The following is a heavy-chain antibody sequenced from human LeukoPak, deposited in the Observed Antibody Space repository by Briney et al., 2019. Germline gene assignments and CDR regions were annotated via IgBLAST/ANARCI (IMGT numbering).Heavy chain of an antibody. CDR3: ARDPDYGEHYYYYGMDV. V-gene: IGHV1-18*01. D-gene: IGHD4-17*01. Sequence: ASVTVSCKATGYTYTSYGISWVRQAAGQGLEGMGWMSAYNGNTTYAQQLQGRVTMTTNTSTSTAYMELRSLRSDDTAVYYCARDPDYGEHYYYYGMDVWGQGTTVTVSS. CDR2: MSAYNGNT. CDR1: GYTYTSYG. J-gene: IGHJ6*02.